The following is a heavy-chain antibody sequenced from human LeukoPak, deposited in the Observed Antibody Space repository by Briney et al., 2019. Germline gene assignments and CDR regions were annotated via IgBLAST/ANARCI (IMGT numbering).Heavy chain of an antibody. CDR3: ARGEYYDFWSGYLDY. CDR1: GGSVSSGDYY. Sequence: SQTLSLTRTVSGGSVSSGDYYWSWIRQPPGKGLEWIGYIYYSGSTYYNPSLKSRVTISVDTSKNQFSLKLSSVTAADTAVYYCARGEYYDFWSGYLDYWGQGTLVTVSS. D-gene: IGHD3-3*01. V-gene: IGHV4-30-4*01. J-gene: IGHJ4*02. CDR2: IYYSGST.